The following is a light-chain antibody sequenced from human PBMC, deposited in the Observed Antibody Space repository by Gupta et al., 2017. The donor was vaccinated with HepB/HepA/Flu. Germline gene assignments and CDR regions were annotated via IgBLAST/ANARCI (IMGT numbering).Light chain of an antibody. V-gene: IGKV2-28*01. CDR3: MQSLQTPG. J-gene: IGKJ2*03. Sequence: DIVMTPSPLSLPVTPGEPASISCRSSQSLLHSNGYNYLDWYLQKPGQSPQLRIYLGSTRASGVPDRFSGSGSGTDFTLKISRVEAEDVGVYYCMQSLQTPGFGQGTKLEIK. CDR1: QSLLHSNGYNY. CDR2: LGS.